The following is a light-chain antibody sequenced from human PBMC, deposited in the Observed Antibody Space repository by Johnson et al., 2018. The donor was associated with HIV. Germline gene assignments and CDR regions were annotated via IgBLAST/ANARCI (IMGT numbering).Light chain of an antibody. CDR3: GTWERSLSVGGV. J-gene: IGLJ1*01. Sequence: QSVLTQPPSVSAAPGQKVTISCSGSSSNIGNNYVSWYQQLPGTAPKLLIYENNKRPSGIPDRFSGSKSGTSATLGITGLQTGDEADYYCGTWERSLSVGGVFGTRPKVSVL. CDR2: ENN. V-gene: IGLV1-51*02. CDR1: SSNIGNNY.